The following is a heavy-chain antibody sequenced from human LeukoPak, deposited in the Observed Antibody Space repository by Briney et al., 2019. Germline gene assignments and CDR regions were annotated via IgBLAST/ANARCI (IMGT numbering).Heavy chain of an antibody. J-gene: IGHJ4*02. CDR3: ARGQIYGTGSYFFDH. V-gene: IGHV3-66*01. D-gene: IGHD3-10*01. Sequence: GGSLRLSCAASGFTLTSKHMSWVRQTPGQGRLEWGSVIYNDGRTFYTGSVTGRFTISRDSSKNTLYLQMNSLRVEDTAVYYCARGQIYGTGSYFFDHWGQGALVTVSS. CDR2: IYNDGRT. CDR1: GFTLTSKH.